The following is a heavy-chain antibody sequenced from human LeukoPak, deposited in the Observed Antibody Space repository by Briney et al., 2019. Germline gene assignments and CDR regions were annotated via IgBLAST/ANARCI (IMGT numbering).Heavy chain of an antibody. V-gene: IGHV1-24*01. D-gene: IGHD3-9*01. CDR1: GYTLTELS. Sequence: GASVKVSCKVSGYTLTELSMHWVRQAPGKGLEWMGGFDPEDGETIYAQRFQGRVTMTEDTSTDTAYMELSSLRSEDTAVYYCATLRYFDWLSRFDYWGQGTLVTVSS. CDR2: FDPEDGET. J-gene: IGHJ4*02. CDR3: ATLRYFDWLSRFDY.